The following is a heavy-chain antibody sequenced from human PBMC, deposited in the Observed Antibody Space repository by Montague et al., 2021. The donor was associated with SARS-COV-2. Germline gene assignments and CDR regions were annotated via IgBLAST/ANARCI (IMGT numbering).Heavy chain of an antibody. V-gene: IGHV6-1*01. Sequence: CAISGDSVAGLRRTSDWHTSELESQFQLVCRPQHRTKWYNDYAVSVEGRITINPDTSKNQFSQQLKSVTPEDTAVYYCSRGYCGGGSCYVFDYWGQGTLVTVSS. CDR3: SRGYCGGGSCYVFDY. D-gene: IGHD2-15*01. CDR1: GDSVAGLRRT. CDR2: PQHRTKWYN. J-gene: IGHJ4*02.